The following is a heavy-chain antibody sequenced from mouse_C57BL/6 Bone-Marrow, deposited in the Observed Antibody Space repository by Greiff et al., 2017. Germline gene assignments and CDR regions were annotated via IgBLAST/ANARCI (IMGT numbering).Heavy chain of an antibody. CDR1: GYTFTTYW. CDR2: IDPSDSYT. D-gene: IGHD1-1*01. V-gene: IGHV1-50*01. CDR3: ASLYYGSSHWYFDV. J-gene: IGHJ1*03. Sequence: QVQLQQPGAGLVKPGASVKLSCKASGYTFTTYWMQWVKQRPGQGLEWIGEIDPSDSYTTYNQKFKGKATLTVDTSSSTAYMQLSSLTTEDSVVYYCASLYYGSSHWYFDVGGTGTTVTVSS.